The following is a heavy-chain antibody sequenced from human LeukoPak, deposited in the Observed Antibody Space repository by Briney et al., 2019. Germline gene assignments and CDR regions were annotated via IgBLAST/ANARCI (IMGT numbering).Heavy chain of an antibody. Sequence: PGRSLRLSCAASGYTFGDYAMHWVRQAPGKGLEWVSGISWNSGSIGYADSVKGRFTISRDNAKNSLYLQMNSLRAEDTAVYYCARDGYQLPPSRYYFDYWGQGTLVTVSS. V-gene: IGHV3-9*01. CDR1: GYTFGDYA. D-gene: IGHD2-2*01. CDR2: ISWNSGSI. J-gene: IGHJ4*02. CDR3: ARDGYQLPPSRYYFDY.